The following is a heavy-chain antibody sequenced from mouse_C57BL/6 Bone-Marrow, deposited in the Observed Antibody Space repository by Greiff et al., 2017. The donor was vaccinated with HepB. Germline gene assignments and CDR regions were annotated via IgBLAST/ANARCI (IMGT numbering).Heavy chain of an antibody. J-gene: IGHJ1*03. Sequence: EVKLQESGGGLVKPGGSLKLSCAASGFTFSSYTMSWVRQTPEKRLEWVATISGGGGNTYYPDSVKGRFTISRDNAKNTLYLQMSSLRSEDTALYYCARHYWDWYFDVWGTGTTVTVSS. CDR3: ARHYWDWYFDV. CDR1: GFTFSSYT. V-gene: IGHV5-9*01. D-gene: IGHD4-1*01. CDR2: ISGGGGNT.